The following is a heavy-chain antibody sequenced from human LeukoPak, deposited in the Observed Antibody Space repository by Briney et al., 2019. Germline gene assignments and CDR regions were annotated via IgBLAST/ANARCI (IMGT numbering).Heavy chain of an antibody. J-gene: IGHJ5*02. CDR2: LYHSGST. V-gene: IGHV4-38-2*02. CDR3: ARGGYGDYDWFDP. Sequence: SETLSLTCTVSGYSISSGYYWGWIRQPPGKGLEWIGCLYHSGSTYYNPSLKSRVTMSVDTSKNQFSLKLSSVTAADTAVYYCARGGYGDYDWFDPWGQGTLVTVSS. CDR1: GYSISSGYY. D-gene: IGHD4-17*01.